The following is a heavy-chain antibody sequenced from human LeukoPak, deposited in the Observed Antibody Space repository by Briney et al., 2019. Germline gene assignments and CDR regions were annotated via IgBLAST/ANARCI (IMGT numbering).Heavy chain of an antibody. V-gene: IGHV1-69*05. CDR2: IIPIFGTA. J-gene: IGHJ5*02. CDR3: ARHQGGYVWFDP. D-gene: IGHD5-12*01. Sequence: SVKVSCKASGGTFSSYAISWVRQAPGQGLEWMGGIIPIFGTANYAQKFQGRVTITTDESTSTAYMELSSLRSEDTAVYYCARHQGGYVWFDPWGQGTLVTVSS. CDR1: GGTFSSYA.